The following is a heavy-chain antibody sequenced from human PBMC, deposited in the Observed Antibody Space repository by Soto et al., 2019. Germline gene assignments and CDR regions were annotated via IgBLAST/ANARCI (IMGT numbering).Heavy chain of an antibody. CDR2: VSIRGIT. CDR3: AKRRGAGGHFDY. CDR1: GFTCSSYS. V-gene: IGHV3-23*01. J-gene: IGHJ4*02. D-gene: IGHD2-15*01. Sequence: GGSLTLSCAASGFTCSSYSMGWVRQGPGKGRHWVAVVSIRGITHYAYSVRGRVTISRDNSKNTLAPQMNTLTAEDTAVYFCAKRRGAGGHFDYWGQGALVTVSS.